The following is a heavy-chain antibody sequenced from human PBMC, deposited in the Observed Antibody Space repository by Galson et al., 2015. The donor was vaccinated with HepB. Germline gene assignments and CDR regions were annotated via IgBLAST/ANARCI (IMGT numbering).Heavy chain of an antibody. J-gene: IGHJ4*02. Sequence: SVKVSCKASGYTFTSYAMHWVRQAPGQRLEWMGWINAGNGNTKYSQKFQGRVTITRDTSASTAYMELSSLRSEDTAVYYCARDVVEKEGVVILDYWGQGTLVTVSS. V-gene: IGHV1-3*01. CDR1: GYTFTSYA. CDR3: ARDVVEKEGVVILDY. D-gene: IGHD2-21*01. CDR2: INAGNGNT.